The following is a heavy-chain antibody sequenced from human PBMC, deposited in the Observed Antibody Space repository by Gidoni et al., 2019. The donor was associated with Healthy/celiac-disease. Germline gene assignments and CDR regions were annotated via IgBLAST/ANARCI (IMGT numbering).Heavy chain of an antibody. CDR1: GVPFGGRG. V-gene: IGHV3-7*01. D-gene: IGHD3-22*01. CDR3: ARGAGYYDSSGYYSTFDY. Sequence: VQLVESGGGLVQPGGSLRLACDASGVPFGGRGMSWVRQSPGKGLEWVANIKQEGSEKYYVDSVKGRVTISRDNAKNSLYLQMNSLRAEDTAVYFCARGAGYYDSSGYYSTFDYWGQGTLVTVSS. J-gene: IGHJ4*02. CDR2: IKQEGSEK.